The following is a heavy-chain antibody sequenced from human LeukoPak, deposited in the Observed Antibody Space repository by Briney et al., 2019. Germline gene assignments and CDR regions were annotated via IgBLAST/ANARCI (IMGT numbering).Heavy chain of an antibody. CDR3: ATVRTYSSGWPPSYGMDV. D-gene: IGHD6-19*01. CDR2: FDPEDGET. CDR1: GYTLTELS. Sequence: ASVKASCKVSGYTLTELSMHWVRQAPGKGLEWMGGFDPEDGETIYAQKFQGRVTMTEDTSTDTAYMELSSLRSEDTAVYYCATVRTYSSGWPPSYGMDVWGQGTTVTVSS. V-gene: IGHV1-24*01. J-gene: IGHJ6*02.